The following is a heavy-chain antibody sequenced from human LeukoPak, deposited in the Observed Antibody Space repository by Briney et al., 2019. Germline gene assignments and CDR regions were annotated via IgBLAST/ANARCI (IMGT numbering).Heavy chain of an antibody. CDR1: RFTLTISW. CDR2: ILYDGSNK. J-gene: IGHJ4*02. Sequence: PGGAPGVSFGDPRFTLTISWIRRGRPAPRKGVGLGAVILYDGSNKYYADSVKGRFTISRDNSKNTLYLQMNSLRAEDTAVYYCAKDQYYDSSGYYVNYFDYWGQGTLVTVSS. V-gene: IGHV3-30*18. D-gene: IGHD3-22*01. CDR3: AKDQYYDSSGYYVNYFDY.